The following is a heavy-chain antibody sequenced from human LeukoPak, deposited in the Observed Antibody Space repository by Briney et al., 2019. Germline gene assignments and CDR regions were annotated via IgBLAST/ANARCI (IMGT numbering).Heavy chain of an antibody. CDR2: ISYDGSNK. D-gene: IGHD5-24*01. V-gene: IGHV3-30*03. Sequence: GGSLRLSCAASGFTFSSYGMHWVRQAPGKGLEWVAVISYDGSNKYYADSVKGRFTISRDNSKNTLYLQMNSLRAEDTAVYYCAGRRDSADYWGQGTLVTVSS. CDR3: AGRRDSADY. CDR1: GFTFSSYG. J-gene: IGHJ4*02.